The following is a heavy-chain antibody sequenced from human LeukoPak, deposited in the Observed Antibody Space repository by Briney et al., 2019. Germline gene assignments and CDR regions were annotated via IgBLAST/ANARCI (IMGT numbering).Heavy chain of an antibody. J-gene: IGHJ6*02. CDR3: ATLAAAGTDYYYAMDV. V-gene: IGHV1-24*01. D-gene: IGHD6-13*01. CDR2: FDPEDGET. Sequence: ASVTVSCKVSGYTLTELSMHWVRRAPGKGLEWMGGFDPEDGETIYAQKFQGRVTMTEDTPTDTAYMELRSLRSEDTAVYYCATLAAAGTDYYYAMDVWGQGTTVTVSS. CDR1: GYTLTELS.